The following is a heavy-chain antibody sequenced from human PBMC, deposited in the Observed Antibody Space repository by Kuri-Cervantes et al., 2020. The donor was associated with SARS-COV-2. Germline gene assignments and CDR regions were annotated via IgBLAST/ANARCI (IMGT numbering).Heavy chain of an antibody. D-gene: IGHD1-26*01. Sequence: SETLSLTCTVSGGSISSGSYYWSWNRQPAGKGLEWIGHIYTSGSTNYNPSLKSRVTISVDTSKNQFSLKLSSVTAADTAVYYCARGGSGSYWFDPWGQGTLVTVSS. V-gene: IGHV4-61*09. CDR1: GGSISSGSYY. CDR3: ARGGSGSYWFDP. CDR2: IYTSGST. J-gene: IGHJ5*02.